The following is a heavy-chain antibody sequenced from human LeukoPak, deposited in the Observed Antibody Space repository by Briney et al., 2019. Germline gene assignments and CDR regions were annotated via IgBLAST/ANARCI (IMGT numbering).Heavy chain of an antibody. V-gene: IGHV4-34*01. D-gene: IGHD6-13*01. CDR2: INHSGST. CDR1: GGSISSGGYS. J-gene: IGHJ4*02. Sequence: SETLSLTCAVSGGSISSGGYSRSWIRQPPGKGLEWIGEINHSGSTNYNPSLKSRVTISVDTSKNQFSLKLSSVTAADTAVYYCARGSLSSSWPFDYWGQGTLVTVSS. CDR3: ARGSLSSSWPFDY.